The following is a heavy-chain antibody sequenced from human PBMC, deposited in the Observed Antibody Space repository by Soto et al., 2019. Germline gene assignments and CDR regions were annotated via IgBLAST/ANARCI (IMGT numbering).Heavy chain of an antibody. D-gene: IGHD3-10*01. CDR2: FDPEDGET. J-gene: IGHJ4*02. CDR3: AADLGYYYGSGSPRGDY. CDR1: GYTLTELS. V-gene: IGHV1-24*01. Sequence: SVKVSCKVSGYTLTELSMHWVRQAPGKGLEWMGGFDPEDGETIYAQKFQGRVTMTEDTSTDTAYMELSSLRSEDTAVYYCAADLGYYYGSGSPRGDYWGQGTLVTVSS.